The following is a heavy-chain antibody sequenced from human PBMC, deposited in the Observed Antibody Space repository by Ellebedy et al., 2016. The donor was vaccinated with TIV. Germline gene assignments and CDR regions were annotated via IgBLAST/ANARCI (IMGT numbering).Heavy chain of an antibody. J-gene: IGHJ4*02. CDR1: GFTFSPYA. V-gene: IGHV3-23*01. D-gene: IGHD5-18*01. CDR2: IVGSGS. Sequence: GESLKISCAASGFTFSPYAMAWVRQAPGKGLEWVSGIVGSGSQKYADSVKGRFTIYRDNSKRTVDLQMNSLTAEDTAIYFCAKDRTSGDGYWVFDNWGQGTLVSVSS. CDR3: AKDRTSGDGYWVFDN.